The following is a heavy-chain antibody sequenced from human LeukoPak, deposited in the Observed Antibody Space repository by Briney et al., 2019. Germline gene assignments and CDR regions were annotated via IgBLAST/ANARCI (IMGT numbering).Heavy chain of an antibody. CDR1: GGSISSSSYY. J-gene: IGHJ4*02. Sequence: PSETLSLTCTVSGGSISSSSYYWGWIRQPPGKGLEWIGSIYYSGSTYYNPSLKSRVTISVDTSKNQFSLKLSSVTAADTAVYYCARLYYDSSGYGGIMSFEDYWGQGTLVTVSS. CDR3: ARLYYDSSGYGGIMSFEDY. CDR2: IYYSGST. V-gene: IGHV4-39*01. D-gene: IGHD3-22*01.